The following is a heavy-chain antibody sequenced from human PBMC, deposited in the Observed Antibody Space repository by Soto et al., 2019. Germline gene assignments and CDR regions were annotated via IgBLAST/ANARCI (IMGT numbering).Heavy chain of an antibody. J-gene: IGHJ6*02. CDR2: ISSRSDI. Sequence: GGSLRLSCAASGFTFTDYWMSWVRQAPGKGLEWVSSISSRSDIYYADSVKGRFTISRDNAKNSVSLQMNSLRAEDTAVYYCAREYTAWPLAYGLDVWGQGTTVTVSS. D-gene: IGHD2-2*02. CDR3: AREYTAWPLAYGLDV. V-gene: IGHV3-21*01. CDR1: GFTFTDYW.